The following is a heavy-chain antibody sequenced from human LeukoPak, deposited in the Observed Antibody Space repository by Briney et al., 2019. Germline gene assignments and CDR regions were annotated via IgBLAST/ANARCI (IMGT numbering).Heavy chain of an antibody. CDR1: GFTFSSYG. J-gene: IGHJ4*02. D-gene: IGHD1-26*01. CDR2: ISYDGSNK. V-gene: IGHV3-30*03. CDR3: ARDLLGSYGGYYFDY. Sequence: GGSLRLSCAASGFTFSSYGMHWVRQAPGKGLEWVAVISYDGSNKYYADSVKGRFTISRDNAKNSLYLQMNSLRDEDTAVYYCARDLLGSYGGYYFDYWGQGTLVTVSS.